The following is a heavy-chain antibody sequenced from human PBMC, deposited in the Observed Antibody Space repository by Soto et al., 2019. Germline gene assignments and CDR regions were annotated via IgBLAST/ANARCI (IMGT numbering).Heavy chain of an antibody. V-gene: IGHV1-24*01. J-gene: IGHJ3*02. Sequence: EASVKVSCKVSGYTLTELSMHWVRQAPGKGLEWMGGFDPEDGETIYAQKFQGRVTMTEDTSTDTAYMELSSLRSEDTAVYYCATALSTAVVVAATDRRDAFDIWGQGTMVTVSS. CDR2: FDPEDGET. D-gene: IGHD2-15*01. CDR1: GYTLTELS. CDR3: ATALSTAVVVAATDRRDAFDI.